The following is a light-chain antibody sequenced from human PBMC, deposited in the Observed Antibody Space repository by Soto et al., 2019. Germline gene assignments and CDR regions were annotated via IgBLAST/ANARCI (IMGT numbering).Light chain of an antibody. CDR3: AAWDDSLSAVL. J-gene: IGLJ2*01. CDR1: SSNIGSNY. V-gene: IGLV1-47*01. Sequence: QSVLTQPPSASGTPGQRVTIFCSGSSSNIGSNYVYWYQQLPGTAPKPLIYRNNQRPSGVPDRFSGSKSGTSASLAISGLRSEDEADYYCAAWDDSLSAVLFGGGTQLTVL. CDR2: RNN.